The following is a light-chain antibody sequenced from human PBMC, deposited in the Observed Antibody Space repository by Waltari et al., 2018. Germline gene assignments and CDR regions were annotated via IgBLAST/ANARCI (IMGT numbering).Light chain of an antibody. Sequence: QSVLTQTPSVSGAPGQRVIISCTGSSSNIGPGYDVHWYQQLPGTAPKLLISGNNKRPSGVPYRFFGSKSGTSASLAITGLQAEDEADYYCQSYDSSLSHWVFGGGTKLTVL. CDR1: SSNIGPGYD. CDR3: QSYDSSLSHWV. CDR2: GNN. J-gene: IGLJ3*02. V-gene: IGLV1-40*01.